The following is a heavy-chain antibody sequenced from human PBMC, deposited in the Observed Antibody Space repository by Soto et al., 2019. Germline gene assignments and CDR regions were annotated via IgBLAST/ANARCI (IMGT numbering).Heavy chain of an antibody. J-gene: IGHJ5*02. CDR3: AKLEGSVPVDGDWFDP. V-gene: IGHV3-30*18. CDR1: GFSFSSHG. CDR2: ISHDGSFK. Sequence: QVQLVESGGGVVQPGRSLRLSCAASGFSFSSHGMHWVRQAPGRGLEWVAVISHDGSFKSYADSLRGRFTVSRDNSKNTIYMQIHSLRPEDTAVYYCAKLEGSVPVDGDWFDPWGQGNLVTVSS. D-gene: IGHD6-19*01.